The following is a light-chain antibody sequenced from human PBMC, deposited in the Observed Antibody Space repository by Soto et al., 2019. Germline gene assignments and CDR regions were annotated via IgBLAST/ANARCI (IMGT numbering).Light chain of an antibody. J-gene: IGKJ1*01. CDR2: GAS. CDR3: QQYNDWWT. CDR1: RSVSSSY. Sequence: IVLTQSPGTLSLSPGERATLSCRASRSVSSSYLAWYQQKPGQAPRLLIYGASSRATGIPDRFSGSGSGTEFTLTISSLQSEDFAVYYCQQYNDWWTFGQGTKVDI. V-gene: IGKV3-20*01.